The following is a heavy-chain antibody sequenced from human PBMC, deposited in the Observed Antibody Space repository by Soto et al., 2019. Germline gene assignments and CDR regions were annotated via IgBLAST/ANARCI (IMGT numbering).Heavy chain of an antibody. V-gene: IGHV1-18*01. CDR2: IDPVTGDT. CDR1: GYTFTSYA. D-gene: IGHD3-10*01. CDR3: ARGLVRAVITHFDY. J-gene: IGHJ4*02. Sequence: QVQLVQSGAEVKKPGASVRVSCKPSGYTFTSYAITWVRQAPGRGLEWMGWIDPVTGDTTYAQNFQGRVTMTTDTSTDTAYVELRSLTSDDAAVYYCARGLVRAVITHFDYWGQGTLVTVSS.